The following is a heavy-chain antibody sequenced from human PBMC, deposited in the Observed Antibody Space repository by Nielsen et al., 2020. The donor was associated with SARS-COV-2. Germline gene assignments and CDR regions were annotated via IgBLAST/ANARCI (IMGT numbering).Heavy chain of an antibody. V-gene: IGHV3-74*01. J-gene: IGHJ4*02. D-gene: IGHD3-9*01. CDR1: GFTFSSYW. CDR3: ARDSPPSRDDILTGYKIAARYYFDY. Sequence: GESLKISCAASGFTFSSYWMHWVRQAPGKGLVWVSRINSDGSSTSYADSVKGRFTISRDNAKNSLYLQMNSLRAEDTAVYYCARDSPPSRDDILTGYKIAARYYFDYWGQGTLVTVSS. CDR2: INSDGSST.